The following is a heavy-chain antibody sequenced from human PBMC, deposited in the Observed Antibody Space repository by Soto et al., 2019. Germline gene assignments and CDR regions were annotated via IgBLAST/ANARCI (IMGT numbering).Heavy chain of an antibody. CDR2: INPDNGNT. J-gene: IGHJ5*02. D-gene: IGHD2-15*01. CDR3: ARDPRHCTGDRCYNWFDP. Sequence: QVQLVQSGAEVKKPGASVKVSCKTSGYTFTNYGINWVRQAPGQGLGWMGWINPDNGNTNYAQKVQGRVTITTDTSTTPAYMELRNLRSDDTAVYFCARDPRHCTGDRCYNWFDPWGQGTLVSVSS. CDR1: GYTFTNYG. V-gene: IGHV1-18*01.